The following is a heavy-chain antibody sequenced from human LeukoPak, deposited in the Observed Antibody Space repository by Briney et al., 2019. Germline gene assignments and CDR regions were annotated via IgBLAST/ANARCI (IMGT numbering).Heavy chain of an antibody. Sequence: GGSLRLSCAASGFTFSSYSMNWVRQAPGKGLEWMGWMNPNSGNTDYAQKFQGRVTMTRNTSISTLYMELSSLRSEDTAVYYCARGHDVRGVITDYYYYYLDVGGKGTTGTISS. CDR2: MNPNSGNT. J-gene: IGHJ6*03. D-gene: IGHD3-10*01. V-gene: IGHV1-8*02. CDR1: GFTFSSYS. CDR3: ARGHDVRGVITDYYYYYLDV.